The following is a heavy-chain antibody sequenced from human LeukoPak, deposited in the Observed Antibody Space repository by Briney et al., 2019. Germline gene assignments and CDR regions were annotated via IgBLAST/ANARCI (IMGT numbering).Heavy chain of an antibody. D-gene: IGHD2-15*01. CDR1: GGSISSSSYY. J-gene: IGHJ6*03. Sequence: SETLSLTCTVSGGSISSSSYYWGWIRQPPGKGLEWIGSIYYSGSTYCNPSLKSRVTISVDTSKNQFSLKLSSVTAADTAVYYCARERYCSGGNCYARYYMDVWGKGTTVTISS. CDR2: IYYSGST. CDR3: ARERYCSGGNCYARYYMDV. V-gene: IGHV4-39*07.